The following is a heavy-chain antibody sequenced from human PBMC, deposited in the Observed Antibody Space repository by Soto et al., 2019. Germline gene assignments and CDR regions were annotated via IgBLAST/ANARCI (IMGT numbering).Heavy chain of an antibody. D-gene: IGHD5-18*01. CDR2: IDPSDSYT. CDR3: ARAERGYSYGNT. Sequence: GESLKISCKGSGYSFTSYWIIWVRQMPGKGLEWMGRIDPSDSYTNYSPSFQGHVTISVDKSISTAYLQWSSLKASDTAMYYCARAERGYSYGNTWGQGTLVTASS. V-gene: IGHV5-10-1*01. J-gene: IGHJ5*02. CDR1: GYSFTSYW.